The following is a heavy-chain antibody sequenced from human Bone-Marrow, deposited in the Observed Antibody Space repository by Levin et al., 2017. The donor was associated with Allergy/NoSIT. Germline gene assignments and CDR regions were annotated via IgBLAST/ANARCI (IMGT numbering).Heavy chain of an antibody. J-gene: IGHJ4*02. CDR1: GISFSRYS. Sequence: GGSLRLSCAASGISFSRYSMHWVRQAPGKRPEYVSSISDNGVTYYADSVKGRFTISRDTSNNILFLHMGSLTSGDTAVYYCARGRGGSGYDVFDLWGQGTQVIVSS. CDR3: ARGRGGSGYDVFDL. V-gene: IGHV3-64*02. CDR2: ISDNGVT. D-gene: IGHD5-12*01.